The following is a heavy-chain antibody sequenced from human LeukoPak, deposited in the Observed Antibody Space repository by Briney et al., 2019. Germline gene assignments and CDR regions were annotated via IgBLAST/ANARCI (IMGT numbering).Heavy chain of an antibody. CDR2: IYPGDSDT. Sequence: GESLQISCKGSGYSFTSYWIGWVRQVPGKGLEWMGIIYPGDSDTRYSPSFQGQVTISADKSISTAYLQWSSLKASDTAMYYCARPFMNYYDSSGYPGDYWGQGTLVTVSS. CDR3: ARPFMNYYDSSGYPGDY. D-gene: IGHD3-22*01. CDR1: GYSFTSYW. J-gene: IGHJ4*02. V-gene: IGHV5-51*01.